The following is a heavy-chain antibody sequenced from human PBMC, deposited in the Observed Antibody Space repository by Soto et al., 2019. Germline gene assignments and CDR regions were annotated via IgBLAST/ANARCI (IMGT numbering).Heavy chain of an antibody. V-gene: IGHV3-7*03. D-gene: IGHD4-17*01. CDR2: IKQEGGE. CDR1: GFTFSGLW. CDR3: ARGGDSYIDN. J-gene: IGHJ4*02. Sequence: QPGGSLRLSCAASGFTFSGLWMAWVRQPPGKGLEWVANIKQEGGESYADSVRGRLTVSRDNAQNSLYLQMNSLRVEDTAMYYCARGGDSYIDNWGQGALVTVSS.